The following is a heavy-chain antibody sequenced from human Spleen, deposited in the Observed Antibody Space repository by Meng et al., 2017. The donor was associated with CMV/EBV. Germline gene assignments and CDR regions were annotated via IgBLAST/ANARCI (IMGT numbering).Heavy chain of an antibody. V-gene: IGHV3-30-3*01. J-gene: IGHJ6*02. D-gene: IGHD3-10*01. CDR1: GFTFSSYA. CDR2: ISYDGSNK. CDR3: ASGDYGMDV. Sequence: GGPLRLSCAASGFTFSSYAMHWVRQAPGKGLEWVAVISYDGSNKYYADSVKGRFTISRDNSKNTLYLQMNSLRAEDTAVYYCASGDYGMDVWGQGTTVTVSS.